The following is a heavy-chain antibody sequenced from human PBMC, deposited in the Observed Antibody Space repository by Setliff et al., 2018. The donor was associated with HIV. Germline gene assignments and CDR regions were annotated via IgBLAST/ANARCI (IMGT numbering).Heavy chain of an antibody. Sequence: SSETLSLTCTVSGGSITSGNYFWTWIRQPAGKGLEWIGHIYTDGSTNYNPSFRSRVTISVDSSKNQFPLKLSSVTAADTAVYYCARDARWLQFPYFDYWGQGTLVTVS. J-gene: IGHJ4*01. CDR2: IYTDGST. CDR3: ARDARWLQFPYFDY. V-gene: IGHV4-61*09. D-gene: IGHD5-12*01. CDR1: GGSITSGNYF.